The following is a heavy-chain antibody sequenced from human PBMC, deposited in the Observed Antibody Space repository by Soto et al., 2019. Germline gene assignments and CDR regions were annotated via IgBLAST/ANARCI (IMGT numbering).Heavy chain of an antibody. CDR1: GDSISDLY. V-gene: IGHV4-59*08. D-gene: IGHD3-3*01. CDR2: VYYTGTT. Sequence: PSETLPLTCTVSGDSISDLYWTWVRRPQGKGLEWVGYVYYTGTTMYNPSLKSRLTISVDRSKNQVSLNLTSVTAADTAVYCCARLGGYYLALDHWSQGILVTVSS. J-gene: IGHJ5*02. CDR3: ARLGGYYLALDH.